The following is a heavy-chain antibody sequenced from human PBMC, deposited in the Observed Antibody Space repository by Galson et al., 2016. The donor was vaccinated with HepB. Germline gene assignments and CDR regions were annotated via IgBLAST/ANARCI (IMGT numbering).Heavy chain of an antibody. CDR3: AKTYGDYHIEQWDY. CDR1: GFTFSNYP. J-gene: IGHJ4*02. V-gene: IGHV3-23*01. CDR2: VHYDGDTT. D-gene: IGHD4-17*01. Sequence: SLRLSCAASGFTFSNYPMSWVRQAAGKGLEWVSSVHYDGDTTYYSDSVKGRFTIFRDQSKNTVYLQMNSLRVEDTAVYYCAKTYGDYHIEQWDYWGQGTLVSVSS.